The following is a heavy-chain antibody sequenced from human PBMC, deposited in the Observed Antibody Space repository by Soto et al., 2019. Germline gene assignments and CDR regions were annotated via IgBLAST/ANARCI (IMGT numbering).Heavy chain of an antibody. Sequence: EVQLVESGGGLVQPGGSLRLSCAASGFTFSSYWMHWVRQAPGKGLVWVSRINSDGSSTSYADSVKGRFTISRDNAKNTLYLQMNSPRAEDTAVYYCARAGGPKNVPMDVWGKGTTVTVSS. D-gene: IGHD2-2*01. J-gene: IGHJ6*03. CDR1: GFTFSSYW. CDR2: INSDGSST. V-gene: IGHV3-74*01. CDR3: ARAGGPKNVPMDV.